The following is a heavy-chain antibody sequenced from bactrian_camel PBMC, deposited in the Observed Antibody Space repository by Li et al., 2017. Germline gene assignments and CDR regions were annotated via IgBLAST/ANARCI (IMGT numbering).Heavy chain of an antibody. J-gene: IGHJ4*01. V-gene: IGHV3S53*01. D-gene: IGHD6*01. CDR2: IGTSGTT. Sequence: HVQLVESGGGSVQAGGSLTLSCEASGCTMTSGCMGWFRQAPGKELEGVATIGTSGTTNYIDSVQGRFTISRDNAKNSLYLQMNSLKTEDTAIYVCAAGTVGRYGGNWLASHEYYTWGRGTQVTVS. CDR3: AAGTVGRYGGNWLASHEYYT. CDR1: GCTMTSGC.